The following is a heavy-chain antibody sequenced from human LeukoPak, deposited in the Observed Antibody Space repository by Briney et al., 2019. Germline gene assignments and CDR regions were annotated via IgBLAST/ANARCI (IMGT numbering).Heavy chain of an antibody. CDR1: GLTFRNYG. V-gene: IGHV3-33*08. D-gene: IGHD3-9*01. Sequence: GGSLRLSCAASGLTFRNYGMHWVRQAPGKGLEWVAIIWYDGSNKYYADSVKGRFTVSRDNSKNMLYLQMNSLRAEDTAVYYCAHLGYDILTGYYNWGQGTLVFVSS. J-gene: IGHJ4*02. CDR2: IWYDGSNK. CDR3: AHLGYDILTGYYN.